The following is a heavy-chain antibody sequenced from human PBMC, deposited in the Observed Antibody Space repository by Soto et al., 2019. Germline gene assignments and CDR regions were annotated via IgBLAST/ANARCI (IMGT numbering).Heavy chain of an antibody. Sequence: PGGSLRLSCAASGFTFSAYGMSWVRQAPGKGLEWVSGISGSGGSTYYADSVKGRFTISRDNSKNALFLQMNSLRAEDTAVYFCAKGARFIETAALFTYWGRETLVPVSS. CDR2: ISGSGGST. J-gene: IGHJ4*02. CDR1: GFTFSAYG. CDR3: AKGARFIETAALFTY. D-gene: IGHD3-3*01. V-gene: IGHV3-23*01.